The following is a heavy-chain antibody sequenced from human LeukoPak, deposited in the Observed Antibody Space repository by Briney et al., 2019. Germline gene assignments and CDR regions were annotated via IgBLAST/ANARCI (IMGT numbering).Heavy chain of an antibody. CDR2: IYYSGST. CDR3: ARGPTPFDY. D-gene: IGHD4-11*01. J-gene: IGHJ4*02. CDR1: GGSISSYY. V-gene: IGHV4-59*01. Sequence: SETLFLTCTVSGGSISSYYWSWIRQPPGKGLEWIGYIYYSGSTNYNPSLKSRVTISVDTSKNQFSLKLSSVTAADTAVYYCARGPTPFDYWGQGTLVTVSS.